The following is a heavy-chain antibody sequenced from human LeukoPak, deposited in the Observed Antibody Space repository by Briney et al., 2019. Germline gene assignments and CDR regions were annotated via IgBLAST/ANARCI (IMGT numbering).Heavy chain of an antibody. CDR3: ARSTTVTTIGFDY. CDR1: GGTFSSYA. J-gene: IGHJ4*02. CDR2: IIPIFGTA. Sequence: SVKVSCKASGGTFSSYAISWVRQAPGQGLEWMGGIIPIFGTANYAQKFQGRVTITTDESTSTAYMELSSLRSEDTAVYYCARSTTVTTIGFDYWGQGTLVTVSS. D-gene: IGHD4-17*01. V-gene: IGHV1-69*05.